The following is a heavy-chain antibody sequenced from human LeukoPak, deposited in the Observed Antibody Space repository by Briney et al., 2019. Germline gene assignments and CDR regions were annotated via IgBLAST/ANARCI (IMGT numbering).Heavy chain of an antibody. V-gene: IGHV3-53*01. CDR3: ATLNSGSYTFEY. CDR1: GFTVSSNY. J-gene: IGHJ4*02. D-gene: IGHD1-26*01. CDR2: IYSGGST. Sequence: PGGSLRLSSAASGFTVSSNYMSWVRQAPRKGLEWVSVIYSGGSTYYADSVKGRFTISRDNSKNTLYLQMNSLRAEDTAVYYCATLNSGSYTFEYWGQGTLVTVSS.